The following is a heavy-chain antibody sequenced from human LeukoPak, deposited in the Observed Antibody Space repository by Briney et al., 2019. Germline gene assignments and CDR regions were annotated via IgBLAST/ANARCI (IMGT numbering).Heavy chain of an antibody. CDR1: GGSISSYY. V-gene: IGHV4-4*07. CDR3: ARDRQQLVRDYYYYYYMDV. CDR2: IYTSGST. D-gene: IGHD6-13*01. J-gene: IGHJ6*03. Sequence: SETLSLTCTVSGGSISSYYWSWIRQPAGKGLEWIGRIYTSGSTNYNPSLKSRVTMSVGTSKNQFSLKLSSVTAADTAVYYCARDRQQLVRDYYYYYYMDVWGKGTTVTVSS.